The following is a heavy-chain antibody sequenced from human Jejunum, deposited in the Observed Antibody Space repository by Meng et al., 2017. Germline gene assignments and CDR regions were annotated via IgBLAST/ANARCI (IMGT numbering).Heavy chain of an antibody. D-gene: IGHD1-7*01. V-gene: IGHV4-4*02. CDR1: GGSITGTNW. CDR3: ATRTRDSFDY. Sequence: QVQRQGAGPGLVSPSGTLSLTCAVSGGSITGTNWWTWVRQAPGKGLVWIGEIYHSGTTNYNPSLKSRVAISADKSKNQFSLNLYSLSAADTAVYYCATRTRDSFDYWGQGSLVTVSS. CDR2: IYHSGTT. J-gene: IGHJ4*02.